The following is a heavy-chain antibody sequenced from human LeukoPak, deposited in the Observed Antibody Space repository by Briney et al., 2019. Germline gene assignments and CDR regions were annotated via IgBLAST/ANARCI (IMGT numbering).Heavy chain of an antibody. Sequence: GGSLRLSCAASGFTFSSYAMSWVRQAPGKGLEWVSPISGSGGSTYYADSVKGRFTISRDNSKNTLYLQMNSLRAEDAAVYYCAKDRDSVYYYDSSGYYYFDYWGQGTLVTVSS. V-gene: IGHV3-23*01. J-gene: IGHJ4*02. CDR1: GFTFSSYA. CDR3: AKDRDSVYYYDSSGYYYFDY. D-gene: IGHD3-22*01. CDR2: ISGSGGST.